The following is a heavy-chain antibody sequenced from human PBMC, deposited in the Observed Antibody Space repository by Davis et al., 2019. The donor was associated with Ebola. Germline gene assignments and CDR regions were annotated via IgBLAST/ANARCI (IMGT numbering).Heavy chain of an antibody. D-gene: IGHD6-19*01. CDR3: AKGWLRTGIDV. CDR2: TYYNSKWYN. V-gene: IGHV6-1*01. J-gene: IGHJ6*04. CDR1: GVTVSIA. Sequence: PSESLSLSCAVSGVTVSIASKWIRQSASRGLEWRGRTYYNSKWYNDYAVSVKSRIRINAYTSKHQFSLQLNTVTPEDTAVYYCAKGWLRTGIDVWGIGTTVNVSS.